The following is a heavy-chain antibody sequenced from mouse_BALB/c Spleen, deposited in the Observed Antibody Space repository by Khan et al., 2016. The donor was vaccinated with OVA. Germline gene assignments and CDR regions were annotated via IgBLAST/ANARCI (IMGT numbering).Heavy chain of an antibody. D-gene: IGHD1-1*01. Sequence: DLVKPGASVKLSCKASGYTFTSYWINWIKQRPGQGLEWVGQISPGSGSAYYNEVFKGKATLTIDTSSTTAYIQLSSLSSEDSAVYFCARSNYYGRSLYAMDYWGQGTSVPVSS. V-gene: IGHV1S41*01. J-gene: IGHJ4*01. CDR2: ISPGSGSA. CDR1: GYTFTSYW. CDR3: ARSNYYGRSLYAMDY.